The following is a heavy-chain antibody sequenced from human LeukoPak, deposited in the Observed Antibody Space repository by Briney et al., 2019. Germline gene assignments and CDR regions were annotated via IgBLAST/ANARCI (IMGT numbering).Heavy chain of an antibody. V-gene: IGHV1-24*01. Sequence: ASVKVSCKVSGYTLTELSMHWVRQAPGKGLEWMGGFGPEDGETIYAQKFQGRVTMTEDTSTDTAYMELSSLRSEDTAVYYCATSTSFGYNWFDPWGQGTLVTVSS. J-gene: IGHJ5*02. D-gene: IGHD2-2*01. CDR3: ATSTSFGYNWFDP. CDR1: GYTLTELS. CDR2: FGPEDGET.